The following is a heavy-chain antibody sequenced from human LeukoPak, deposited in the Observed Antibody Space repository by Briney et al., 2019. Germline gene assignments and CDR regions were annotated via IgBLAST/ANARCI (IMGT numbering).Heavy chain of an antibody. D-gene: IGHD3-3*01. Sequence: ASVKVSCKASGYTFTGYYMHWVRQAPGQGLEWMGWINPNSGGTNYAQKFQGRVTMTRDTSISTAYMELSRLRSDDTAVYYCARTAGYYYGTDVWGQGTTVTVSS. V-gene: IGHV1-2*02. CDR3: ARTAGYYYGTDV. CDR1: GYTFTGYY. J-gene: IGHJ6*02. CDR2: INPNSGGT.